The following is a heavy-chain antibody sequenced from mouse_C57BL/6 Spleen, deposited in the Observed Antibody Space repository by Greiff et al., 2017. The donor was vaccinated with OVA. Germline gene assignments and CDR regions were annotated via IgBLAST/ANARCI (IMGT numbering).Heavy chain of an antibody. Sequence: EVQLQQSGPELVKPGASVKMSCKASGYTFTDYNMHWVKQSHGKSLEWIGYINPNNGGTSYNQKFKGKATLTVHKSSSTAYMELRSLTSEDSAVYYCARGLLRVFHYYAMDYWGQGTSVTVSS. D-gene: IGHD1-1*01. CDR3: ARGLLRVFHYYAMDY. J-gene: IGHJ4*01. CDR1: GYTFTDYN. V-gene: IGHV1-22*01. CDR2: INPNNGGT.